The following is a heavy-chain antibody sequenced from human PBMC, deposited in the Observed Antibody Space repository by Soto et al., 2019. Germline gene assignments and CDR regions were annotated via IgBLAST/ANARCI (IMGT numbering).Heavy chain of an antibody. D-gene: IGHD3-22*01. CDR3: ARALYYYDNSGLAY. CDR1: GYTFTSYG. J-gene: IGHJ4*02. V-gene: IGHV1-18*01. Sequence: QVRLEQSGPEVKKTGASVKVSCKASGYTFTSYGISWVRQAPGQGLEWMGGINIYSGDANYAQRFQDRVTMTRDTSTNTVYMEMRSLRSDDTAVYYCARALYYYDNSGLAYWGQGTLVTVSS. CDR2: INIYSGDA.